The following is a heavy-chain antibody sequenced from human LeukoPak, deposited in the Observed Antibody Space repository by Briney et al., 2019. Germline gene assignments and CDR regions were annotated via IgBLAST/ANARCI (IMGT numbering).Heavy chain of an antibody. CDR2: IIPIFGTA. Sequence: EASVKVSCKASGGTFSSYAISWVRQAPGQGLEWMGRIIPIFGTANYAQKFQGRVTMTRNTSISTAYMELSSLRSEDTAVYYCARGTVWFDPWGQGTLVTVSS. D-gene: IGHD4-17*01. CDR1: GGTFSSYA. V-gene: IGHV1-69*05. J-gene: IGHJ5*02. CDR3: ARGTVWFDP.